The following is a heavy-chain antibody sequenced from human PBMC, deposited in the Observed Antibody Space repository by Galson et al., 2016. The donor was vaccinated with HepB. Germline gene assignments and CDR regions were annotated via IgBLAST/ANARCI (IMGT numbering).Heavy chain of an antibody. CDR2: VHYSGPT. CDR3: ARHAPDCSTSACYRYWFDP. J-gene: IGHJ5*02. CDR1: GGSISDNSYS. D-gene: IGHD2-8*01. V-gene: IGHV4-39*01. Sequence: ETLSLTCRVSGGSISDNSYSWGWIRPPPGKGLEWIGSVHYSGPTYYKSSLKSRVTISVDTSKNQSSLKLSSVTAADTAVYYCARHAPDCSTSACYRYWFDPWGQGTLVTVSS.